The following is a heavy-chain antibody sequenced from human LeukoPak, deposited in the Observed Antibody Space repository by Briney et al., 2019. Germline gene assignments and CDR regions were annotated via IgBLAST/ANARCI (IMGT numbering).Heavy chain of an antibody. CDR3: ARQSAVAGTQWFDP. V-gene: IGHV4-59*08. CDR1: RGSLTSYY. D-gene: IGHD6-19*01. J-gene: IGHJ5*02. CDR2: IYHSGTT. Sequence: SETLSLTCTVSRGSLTSYYWTWIRQPPGTGLEWIAYIYHSGTTNYNPSLKSRLSISLDTSKNQFSLRLTSVTATDTAVYYCARQSAVAGTQWFDPWGQGTLVTVSS.